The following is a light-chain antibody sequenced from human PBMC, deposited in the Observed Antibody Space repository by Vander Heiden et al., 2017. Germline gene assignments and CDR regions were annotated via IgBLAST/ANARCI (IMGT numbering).Light chain of an antibody. V-gene: IGKV1-39*01. CDR2: SAS. Sequence: DIQMTQSPSSLSATVGDRVTITCRASQSITRYLNWFQQKSGRAPKLLIQSASTLHSGVPSRSSGSGSGTDFNLTISSLQPEDFATYYCQQSFTVPITFGPGTTVDVK. CDR1: QSITRY. CDR3: QQSFTVPIT. J-gene: IGKJ3*01.